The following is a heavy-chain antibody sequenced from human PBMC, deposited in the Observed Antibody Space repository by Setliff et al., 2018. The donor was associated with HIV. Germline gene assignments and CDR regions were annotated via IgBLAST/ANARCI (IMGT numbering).Heavy chain of an antibody. CDR3: AKDVYVAKYYYGNSGYSGSYYFDY. CDR1: GFTFSSYG. V-gene: IGHV3-23*01. J-gene: IGHJ4*02. CDR2: ISGRDGRT. Sequence: GGSLSLSCAAFGFTFSSYGMSWVRQAPGKGLEWVSTISGRDGRTYYADSVKGRFTISRDSSKNTLYLQMNSLSAEETAVYYCAKDVYVAKYYYGNSGYSGSYYFDYWGQGTLVTVSS. D-gene: IGHD3-22*01.